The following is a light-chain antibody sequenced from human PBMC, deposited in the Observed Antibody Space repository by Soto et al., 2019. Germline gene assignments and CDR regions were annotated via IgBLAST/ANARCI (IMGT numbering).Light chain of an antibody. V-gene: IGLV2-14*03. CDR3: SSYASTYTLV. Sequence: QSALTQPASVSGSPGQSITISCTGTSSDVGGYNYVSWYQQHPGKAPKLMIYDVNIRPSGVSDRFSGSKSGNTASLTISGLQVEDEADYYCSSYASTYTLVFGSGTKVTVL. CDR2: DVN. J-gene: IGLJ1*01. CDR1: SSDVGGYNY.